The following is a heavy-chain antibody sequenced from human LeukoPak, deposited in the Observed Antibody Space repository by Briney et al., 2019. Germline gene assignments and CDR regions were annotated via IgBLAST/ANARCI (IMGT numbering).Heavy chain of an antibody. Sequence: GGSLILSCAASGFMFSGYWMGWVRQAAGKGLEWVAIIYQDGSDKYYVDFVKGHFTISRDHAKNSMYLEMNSLRAEDTGVYFCARPIYALGRFFDYCGQGNLVTVSS. CDR3: ARPIYALGRFFDY. CDR2: IYQDGSDK. V-gene: IGHV3-7*01. CDR1: GFMFSGYW. J-gene: IGHJ4*02. D-gene: IGHD3-16*01.